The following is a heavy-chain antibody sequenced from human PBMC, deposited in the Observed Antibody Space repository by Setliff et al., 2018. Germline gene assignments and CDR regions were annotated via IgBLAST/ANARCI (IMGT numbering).Heavy chain of an antibody. J-gene: IGHJ4*02. D-gene: IGHD3-9*01. CDR1: GFTFDDYG. Sequence: GGSLRLSCAASGFTFDDYGMSWVRQAPGKGLEWVSGINWNGGRTGYADSVKGRFTISRDNAKNSVYLQMNSLRAEDTAFYYCARGTYYDILIGYGGDYWGQGTLVTVSS. V-gene: IGHV3-20*04. CDR3: ARGTYYDILIGYGGDY. CDR2: INWNGGRT.